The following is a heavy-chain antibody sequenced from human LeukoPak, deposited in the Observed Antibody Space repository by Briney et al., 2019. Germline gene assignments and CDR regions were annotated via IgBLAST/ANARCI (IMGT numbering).Heavy chain of an antibody. D-gene: IGHD3-3*01. Sequence: PGGSLRLSCTASGFTFSNYAMGWVRQAPGKGLAWVSVSGSGGSPFYADSVKGRFTISRDNSKNTLYLQMNSLRAEDTAVYYCAKPPLRFLEWLPFDYWGQGTLVTVSS. V-gene: IGHV3-23*01. CDR3: AKPPLRFLEWLPFDY. CDR2: SGSGGSP. CDR1: GFTFSNYA. J-gene: IGHJ4*02.